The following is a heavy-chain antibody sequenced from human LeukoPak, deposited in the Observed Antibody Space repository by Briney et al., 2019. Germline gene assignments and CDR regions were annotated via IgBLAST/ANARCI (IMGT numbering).Heavy chain of an antibody. CDR3: ARYPAALSPKNMIVVVIAFDI. CDR1: GYTFTGYY. V-gene: IGHV1-2*06. CDR2: INPNSGGT. D-gene: IGHD3-22*01. Sequence: ASVKVSCKASGYTFTGYYMHWVLQAPGQGLEWMGRINPNSGGTNYAQKFQGRVTMTRDTSISTAYMELSRLRSDDTAVYYCARYPAALSPKNMIVVVIAFDIWGQGTMVTVSS. J-gene: IGHJ3*02.